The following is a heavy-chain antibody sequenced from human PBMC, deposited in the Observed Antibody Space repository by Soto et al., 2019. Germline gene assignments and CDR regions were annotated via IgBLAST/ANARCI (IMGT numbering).Heavy chain of an antibody. CDR3: AKEKDDFWSGYSHYYYMDV. CDR1: GFTFDDYA. D-gene: IGHD3-3*01. CDR2: ISWNSGSI. J-gene: IGHJ6*03. V-gene: IGHV3-9*01. Sequence: GGSLRLSCAASGFTFDDYAMYWVRQAPGKGLEWVSGISWNSGSIGYADSVKGRFTISRDNAKNSLYLQMNSLRAEDTALYYCAKEKDDFWSGYSHYYYMDVWGKGTTVTVSS.